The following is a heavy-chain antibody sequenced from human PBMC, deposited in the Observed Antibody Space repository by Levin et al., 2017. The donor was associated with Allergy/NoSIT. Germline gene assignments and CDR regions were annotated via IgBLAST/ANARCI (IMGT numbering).Heavy chain of an antibody. V-gene: IGHV6-1*01. J-gene: IGHJ6*02. Sequence: RASETLSLTCAISGDSVSSNSAAWNWIRQSPSRGLEWLGRTYYRSKWYNDYAVSVKSRITINPDTSKNQFSLQLNSVTPEDTAVYYCARDPSGSSFLDYYYYGMDVWGQGTTVTVSS. CDR1: GDSVSSNSAA. D-gene: IGHD6-6*01. CDR2: TYYRSKWYN. CDR3: ARDPSGSSFLDYYYYGMDV.